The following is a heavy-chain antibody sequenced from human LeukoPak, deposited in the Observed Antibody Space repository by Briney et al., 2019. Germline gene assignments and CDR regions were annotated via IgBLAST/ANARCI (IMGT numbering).Heavy chain of an antibody. Sequence: GGSLRLSCAASGFTFSSHWMHWVRHVPGKGLVWVSRISTDGSATTYADSVKGRFTISRDNDKNTLYLQMNSLSGEDTALYYCARDAGTLESGKSDWSLNWFDSWGQGTLVTVSS. V-gene: IGHV3-74*01. CDR3: ARDAGTLESGKSDWSLNWFDS. CDR1: GFTFSSHW. CDR2: ISTDGSAT. D-gene: IGHD3-9*01. J-gene: IGHJ5*01.